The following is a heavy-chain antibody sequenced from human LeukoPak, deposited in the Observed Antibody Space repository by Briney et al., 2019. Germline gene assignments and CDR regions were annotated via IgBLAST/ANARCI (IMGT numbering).Heavy chain of an antibody. Sequence: ASVKVSCKASGGTFSSYAISWVRQAPGQGLEWMGGIIPIFGTANYAQKFQGRVTITADESTSTAYMELSSLRSEDTAVYYCARGSIYDFWSGYPALLDYYYMDVWGKGTTVTVSS. CDR3: ARGSIYDFWSGYPALLDYYYMDV. CDR1: GGTFSSYA. CDR2: IIPIFGTA. J-gene: IGHJ6*03. D-gene: IGHD3-3*01. V-gene: IGHV1-69*13.